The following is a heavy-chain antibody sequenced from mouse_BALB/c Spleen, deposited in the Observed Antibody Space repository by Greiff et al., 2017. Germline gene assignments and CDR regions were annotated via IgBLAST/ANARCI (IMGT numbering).Heavy chain of an antibody. CDR1: GFTFSNYW. V-gene: IGHV6-6*02. J-gene: IGHJ2*01. D-gene: IGHD1-1*01. Sequence: EVQLVESGGGLVQPGGSMKLSCVASGFTFSNYWMNWVRQSPEKGLEWVAEIRLKSNNYATHYAESVKGRFTISRDDSKSSVYLQMNNLRAEDTGIYYCTRDYYGSSYLDYWGQGTTLTVSS. CDR2: IRLKSNNYAT. CDR3: TRDYYGSSYLDY.